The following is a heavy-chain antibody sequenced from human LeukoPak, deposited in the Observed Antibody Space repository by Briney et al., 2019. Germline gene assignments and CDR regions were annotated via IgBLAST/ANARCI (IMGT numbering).Heavy chain of an antibody. CDR1: GFTFSSYS. V-gene: IGHV3-21*01. CDR3: AREGSYSSGWYGVDAFDI. D-gene: IGHD6-19*01. Sequence: GGSLRLSCAASGFTFSSYSMNWVRQAPGKGLEWVSSISSGSSYIDYADSVKGRFTISRDNAKNSLFLQMSSLRAEDTAVYYCAREGSYSSGWYGVDAFDIWGQGTMVTVSS. J-gene: IGHJ3*02. CDR2: ISSGSSYI.